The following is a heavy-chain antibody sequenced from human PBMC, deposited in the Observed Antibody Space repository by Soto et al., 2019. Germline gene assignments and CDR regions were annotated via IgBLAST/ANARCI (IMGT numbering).Heavy chain of an antibody. J-gene: IGHJ6*02. CDR3: ARERVDVVVVAATLYYYYGMDV. V-gene: IGHV3-30-3*01. Sequence: PGGSLRLSCAASGFTFSSYDMHWVRQAPGKGLEWVAVISYDGSNKYYADSVKGRFTISRDNSKNTLYLQMNSLRAEDTAVYYCARERVDVVVVAATLYYYYGMDVWGQGTTVTVSS. CDR1: GFTFSSYD. CDR2: ISYDGSNK. D-gene: IGHD2-15*01.